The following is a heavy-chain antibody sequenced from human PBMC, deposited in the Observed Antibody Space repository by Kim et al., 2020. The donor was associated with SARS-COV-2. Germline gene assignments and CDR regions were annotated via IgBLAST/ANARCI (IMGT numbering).Heavy chain of an antibody. D-gene: IGHD1-26*01. CDR2: INYSGTT. Sequence: SETLSLTCTVSGGSISSSNYLWNWIRQPPGKGLEWIGSINYSGTTYYNPSLKSRVTISVDTSKSHFSLRLTSVTATDTAVYYCARWESPVTGGFDPGGQG. V-gene: IGHV4-39*02. J-gene: IGHJ5*02. CDR1: GGSISSSNYL. CDR3: ARWESPVTGGFDP.